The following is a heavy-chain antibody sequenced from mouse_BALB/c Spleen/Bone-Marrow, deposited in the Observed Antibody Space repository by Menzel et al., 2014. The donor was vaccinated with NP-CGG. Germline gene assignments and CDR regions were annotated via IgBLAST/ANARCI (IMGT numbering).Heavy chain of an antibody. J-gene: IGHJ3*01. CDR2: ISSGSSTI. CDR3: ARGGNFAWFAY. V-gene: IGHV5-17*02. CDR1: GFTFSSFG. D-gene: IGHD2-1*01. Sequence: EVQGVESGGGLVQPGGSRKLSCAASGFTFSSFGMHWVRQAPEKGLEWVAYISSGSSTIYYADTVKGRFTISRDNPKNTLFLQMTSLGSEDTAMYYCARGGNFAWFAYWGQGTLVTVSA.